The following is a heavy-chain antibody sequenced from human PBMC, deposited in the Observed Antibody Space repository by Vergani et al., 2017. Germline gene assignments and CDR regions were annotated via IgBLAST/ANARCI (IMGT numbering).Heavy chain of an antibody. CDR1: GYTFTGYY. Sequence: QVQLVQSGAEVKKPGASVKVSCKASGYTFTGYYMHWVRQAPGQGLEWMGWINPNSGGTNYAQKFQGRVTMTRDTSNSTAYMELSRLRSDDTAVYYCARDQKKWELVDNFAFDIWGQGTMVTVSS. J-gene: IGHJ3*02. CDR2: INPNSGGT. V-gene: IGHV1-2*02. CDR3: ARDQKKWELVDNFAFDI. D-gene: IGHD1-26*01.